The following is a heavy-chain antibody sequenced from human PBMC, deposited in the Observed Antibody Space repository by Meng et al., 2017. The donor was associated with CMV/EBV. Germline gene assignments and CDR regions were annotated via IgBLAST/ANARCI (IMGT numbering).Heavy chain of an antibody. Sequence: GESLKISCAASGFTFSSYSMNWVRQAPGKGLEWVSSISSSSSYIYYADSVKGRFTISRDNAKNSLYLQTNSLRAEDTAVYYCARDPYGTTVTTGDFQHWGQGTLVTVSS. CDR2: ISSSSSYI. V-gene: IGHV3-21*01. D-gene: IGHD4-17*01. CDR3: ARDPYGTTVTTGDFQH. CDR1: GFTFSSYS. J-gene: IGHJ1*01.